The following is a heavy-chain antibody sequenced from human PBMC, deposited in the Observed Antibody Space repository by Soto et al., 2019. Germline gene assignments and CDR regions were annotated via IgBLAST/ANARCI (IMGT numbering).Heavy chain of an antibody. CDR2: FYYSVIT. Sequence: PSETLSLTCTVSGVSVNSGDYYCRWIRQPPGKGLEWIGYFYYSVITNYNPSLKSRVTISADTSKNQFSLKLRSVTAADAAVYYCARVTVAVPATTPYFDYWGQGTPVTVS. V-gene: IGHV4-61*08. CDR3: ARVTVAVPATTPYFDY. D-gene: IGHD2-2*02. CDR1: GVSVNSGDYY. J-gene: IGHJ4*02.